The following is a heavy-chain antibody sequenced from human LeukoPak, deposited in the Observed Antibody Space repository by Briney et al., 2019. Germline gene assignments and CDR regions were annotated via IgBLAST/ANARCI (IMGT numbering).Heavy chain of an antibody. CDR1: GFTFSSYS. CDR2: VSRISSTI. V-gene: IGHV3-48*04. J-gene: IGHJ6*02. D-gene: IGHD4-17*01. CDR3: ARQDYGDYGYYYYGMDV. Sequence: PGGSLRLSCAASGFTFSSYSMNWVRQAPGKGLEWVSCVSRISSTIYYADSVKGRFTISRDNAKNSLYLQMNSLRAEDTAVYYCARQDYGDYGYYYYGMDVWGQGTMVTVSS.